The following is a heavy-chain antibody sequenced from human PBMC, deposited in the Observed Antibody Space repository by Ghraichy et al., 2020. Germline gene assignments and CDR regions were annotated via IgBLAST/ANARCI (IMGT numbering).Heavy chain of an antibody. J-gene: IGHJ6*02. Sequence: GGSLRLSCAASGFKFSNFAIHWVRQAPGKGLEWVAIISHDGTNKYHAESVRGRFTISRDNSKNTTFLQMDSLGGDDTAIYYCATLRGDTTFNYYFFGADIWGQGTTVTVS. CDR1: GFKFSNFA. V-gene: IGHV3-30*04. CDR3: ATLRGDTTFNYYFFGADI. D-gene: IGHD5-24*01. CDR2: ISHDGTNK.